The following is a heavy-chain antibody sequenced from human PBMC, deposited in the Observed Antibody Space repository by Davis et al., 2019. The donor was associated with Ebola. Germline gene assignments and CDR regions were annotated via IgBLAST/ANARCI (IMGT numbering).Heavy chain of an antibody. J-gene: IGHJ4*02. Sequence: PSETLSLTCTVSGGSISSYYWSWIRQPAGKGLEWIGHIYTSGSTNYNPSLKSRVTISVDTSKNQFSLKLSSVTAADTAVYYCASSYCSSTSCYHVFDYWGQGTLVTVSS. V-gene: IGHV4-4*07. D-gene: IGHD2-2*01. CDR3: ASSYCSSTSCYHVFDY. CDR2: IYTSGST. CDR1: GGSISSYY.